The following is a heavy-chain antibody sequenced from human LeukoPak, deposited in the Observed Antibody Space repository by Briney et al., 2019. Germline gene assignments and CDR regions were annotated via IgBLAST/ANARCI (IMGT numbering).Heavy chain of an antibody. CDR3: ARGGVYNYGPIDY. Sequence: SETLSLTCTVSGDSISSHYWSWFRQPPGKGLEWLGCISYSGWTNYSPSLMSRLIILVDTSKNQFSLKLSSVTAADTAVYYCARGGVYNYGPIDYWGQGTLVTVSS. CDR2: ISYSGWT. V-gene: IGHV4-59*11. CDR1: GDSISSHY. D-gene: IGHD5-18*01. J-gene: IGHJ4*02.